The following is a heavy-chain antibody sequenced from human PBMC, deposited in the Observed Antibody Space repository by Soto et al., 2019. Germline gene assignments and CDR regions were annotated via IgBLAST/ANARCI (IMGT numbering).Heavy chain of an antibody. CDR2: ISYDGSNK. V-gene: IGHV3-30*18. CDR3: AKEWATATVRGIFDY. D-gene: IGHD4-17*01. Sequence: QVQLVESGGGVVRPGRSLRLSCAASGFTFSSYGMHWVRQAPGKGLEWVAVISYDGSNKYYADSVKGRFTISRDNSKNTLYLQMNSLRAEDTAVYYCAKEWATATVRGIFDYWGQGTLVTVSS. J-gene: IGHJ4*02. CDR1: GFTFSSYG.